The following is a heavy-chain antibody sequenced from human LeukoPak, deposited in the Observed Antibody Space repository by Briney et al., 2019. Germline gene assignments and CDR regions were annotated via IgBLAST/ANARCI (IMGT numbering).Heavy chain of an antibody. D-gene: IGHD3-22*01. CDR1: GFTFSSYS. CDR2: ISSSSSYI. CDR3: ARQRNTIIVIDAFDI. Sequence: GGSLRLSCAASGFTFSSYSMNWVRQAPGKGLEWVSSISSSSSYIYYADSVKGRFTISRDNAKNSLYLQMNSLRAEDTAVYYCARQRNTIIVIDAFDIWGQGTMVTVSS. V-gene: IGHV3-21*04. J-gene: IGHJ3*02.